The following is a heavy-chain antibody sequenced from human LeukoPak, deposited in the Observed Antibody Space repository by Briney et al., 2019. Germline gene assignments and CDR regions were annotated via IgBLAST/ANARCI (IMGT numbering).Heavy chain of an antibody. D-gene: IGHD6-6*01. J-gene: IGHJ6*03. CDR1: GGFISSHY. Sequence: SETLSLTCTVSGGFISSHYWSWIRQPPGKGLEWIGYIYYSGSTNYNPSLKSRVTISVGTSKNQFSLKLSSVTAADTAVYYCARGIAARLPERYYYYYMDVWGKGTTVTVSS. V-gene: IGHV4-59*11. CDR3: ARGIAARLPERYYYYYMDV. CDR2: IYYSGST.